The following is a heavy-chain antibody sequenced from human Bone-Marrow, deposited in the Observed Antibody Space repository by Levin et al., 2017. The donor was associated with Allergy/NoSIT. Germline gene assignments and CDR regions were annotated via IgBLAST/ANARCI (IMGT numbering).Heavy chain of an antibody. D-gene: IGHD1-26*01. CDR2: IYHSGST. J-gene: IGHJ3*02. Sequence: SETLSLTCAVSGGSISSSNWWSWVRQPPGKGLEWIGEIYHSGSTNYNPSLKSRVTISVDKSKNQFSLKLSSVTAADTAVYYCARDRPKIVGATDHDAFDIWGQGTMVTVSS. CDR3: ARDRPKIVGATDHDAFDI. CDR1: GGSISSSNW. V-gene: IGHV4-4*02.